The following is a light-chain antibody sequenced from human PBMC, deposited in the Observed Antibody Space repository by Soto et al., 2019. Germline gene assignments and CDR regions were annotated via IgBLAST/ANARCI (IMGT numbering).Light chain of an antibody. Sequence: EIVLTQSPATLSLSPGERATLSCRTSQSVGTYLAWYQHNPGQAPRLLIYDAFNSATGIPARFSGSGSGTDFTLTISSPEPEDFAVYYCQQRYNWPNTFGQGTKLEIK. CDR1: QSVGTY. CDR2: DAF. V-gene: IGKV3-11*01. J-gene: IGKJ2*01. CDR3: QQRYNWPNT.